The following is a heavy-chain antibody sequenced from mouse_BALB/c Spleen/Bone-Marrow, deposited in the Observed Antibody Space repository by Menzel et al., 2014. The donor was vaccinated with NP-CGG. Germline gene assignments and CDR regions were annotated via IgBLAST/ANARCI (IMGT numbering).Heavy chain of an antibody. J-gene: IGHJ3*01. CDR2: IWSGGST. V-gene: IGHV2-4-1*01. CDR3: ARNRGNYFSWFAY. Sequence: QVQLQQSGPGLVQPSQSLSITCTVSGFSLTSYGVHWVRQSPGKGLEWLGVIWSGGSTDYNAAFIPRLSISKDNSKGQVFFKMNSLQADDTAIYYCARNRGNYFSWFAYWGQGTLVTVSA. D-gene: IGHD2-1*01. CDR1: GFSLTSYG.